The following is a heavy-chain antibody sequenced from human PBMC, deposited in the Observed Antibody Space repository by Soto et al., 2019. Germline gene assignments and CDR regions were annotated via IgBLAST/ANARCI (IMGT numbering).Heavy chain of an antibody. D-gene: IGHD3-10*01. V-gene: IGHV1-3*01. J-gene: IGHJ4*02. CDR3: ARDPGDY. CDR1: GYTFTVYP. Sequence: QVQLVQSGAEVKKPGASVKVSCVASGYTFTVYPIHWVRQAPGQSLEWMGWVNAGNGDTKYSRKFQSRVTITGDTSASTAYMELSRLRSEDTAVYYCARDPGDYWGQGTLVTVSS. CDR2: VNAGNGDT.